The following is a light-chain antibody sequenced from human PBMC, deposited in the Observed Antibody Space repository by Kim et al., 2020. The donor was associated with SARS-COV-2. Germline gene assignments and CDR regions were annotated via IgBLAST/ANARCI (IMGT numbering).Light chain of an antibody. CDR2: GAS. Sequence: ESVLTQSPGTLSLSPGERATLSCRASQSVTSSYLAWYQQKPGQPPRLLIYGASNRATGIPDRFSGSGSGTDFTLTISRLESEDLAVYSCQQYGTSLRTFGQGTKVDIK. V-gene: IGKV3-20*01. J-gene: IGKJ1*01. CDR3: QQYGTSLRT. CDR1: QSVTSSY.